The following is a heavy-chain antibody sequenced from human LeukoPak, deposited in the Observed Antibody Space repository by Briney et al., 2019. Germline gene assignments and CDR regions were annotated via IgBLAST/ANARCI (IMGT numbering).Heavy chain of an antibody. CDR3: ARGDWSFDY. Sequence: PSETLSLTCAVSGGSISSSSYYWGWIRQPPGRGLEWIGSIYYSGSTYYNPSLKSRVTISVDTSKNQFSLKLSSVTAADTAVYYCARGDWSFDYWGQGTLVTVSS. CDR1: GGSISSSSYY. CDR2: IYYSGST. V-gene: IGHV4-39*07. J-gene: IGHJ4*02. D-gene: IGHD2-21*01.